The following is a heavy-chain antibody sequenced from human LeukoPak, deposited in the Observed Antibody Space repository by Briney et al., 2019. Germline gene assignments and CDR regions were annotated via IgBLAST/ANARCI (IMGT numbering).Heavy chain of an antibody. CDR2: ISSSGSTI. CDR3: ARDFGASYGNYYYYGMDV. D-gene: IGHD5-18*01. CDR1: GXTFSSYE. J-gene: IGHJ6*02. Sequence: SGGSLRLSCAASGXTFSSYEMNWVRQAPGKGQEWVSYISSSGSTIYYADSVKGRFTISRDNAKNSLYLQMNSLRAEDTAVYYCARDFGASYGNYYYYGMDVWGQGTPVTVSS. V-gene: IGHV3-48*03.